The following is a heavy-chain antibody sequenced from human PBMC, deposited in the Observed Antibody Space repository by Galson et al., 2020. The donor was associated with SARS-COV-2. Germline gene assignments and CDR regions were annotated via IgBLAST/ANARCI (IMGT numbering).Heavy chain of an antibody. CDR2: ISGSSTTI. Sequence: GESLKISCAASGFNFSTYSMNWVRQAPGKGLEWLSYISGSSTTIYYTDSVKGRFTISRDNAKNSLYLQMNSLRDEETAVYYCAQEGLATYTLQYWGHGTPVTVSS. CDR3: AQEGLATYTLQY. D-gene: IGHD5-12*01. V-gene: IGHV3-48*02. J-gene: IGHJ4*01. CDR1: GFNFSTYS.